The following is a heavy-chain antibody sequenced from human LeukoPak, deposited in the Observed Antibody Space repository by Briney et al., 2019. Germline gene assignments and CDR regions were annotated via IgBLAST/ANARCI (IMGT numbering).Heavy chain of an antibody. CDR1: GFTFSNYE. CDR2: ISTSGSTI. CDR3: AGDGPAYYDSSGYSDY. J-gene: IGHJ4*02. V-gene: IGHV3-48*03. Sequence: PGGSLRLSCAASGFTFSNYEMNWVRQAPGEGLEWVSYISTSGSTIYYADSVKGRFTISRDNAKNSLYLQMDSLRAEDTAVYYCAGDGPAYYDSSGYSDYWGRGILVTVSS. D-gene: IGHD3-22*01.